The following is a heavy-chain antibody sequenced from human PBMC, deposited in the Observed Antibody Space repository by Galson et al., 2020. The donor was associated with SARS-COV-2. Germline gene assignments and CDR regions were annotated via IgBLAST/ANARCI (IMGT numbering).Heavy chain of an antibody. J-gene: IGHJ6*02. CDR1: GFTFSNAW. Sequence: GESLKISCAASGFTFSNAWMNWVRQPPGKGLEWVGRIKDKTEGGTTDYAAPVKGRFTISRDDSKNTLFLQINSLTTADTGVYYCTTVLIDTSGYYFGVDVWGQGTTVTVSS. V-gene: IGHV3-15*07. CDR3: TTVLIDTSGYYFGVDV. D-gene: IGHD3-22*01. CDR2: IKDKTEGGTT.